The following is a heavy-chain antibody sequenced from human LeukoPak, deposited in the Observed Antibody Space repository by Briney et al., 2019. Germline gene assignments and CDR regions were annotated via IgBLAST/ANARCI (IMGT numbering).Heavy chain of an antibody. CDR3: AKMARYSSSWADC. Sequence: PGGSLRLSCAAPGFTFSSYAMTWVRQAPGKGLEWVSGISGSGGDTYYADSVKGRFTVSRDNSKNTLYLQMNSLRAEDTAVYYCAKMARYSSSWADCWGQGTLVTVSS. V-gene: IGHV3-23*01. CDR1: GFTFSSYA. J-gene: IGHJ4*02. D-gene: IGHD6-13*01. CDR2: ISGSGGDT.